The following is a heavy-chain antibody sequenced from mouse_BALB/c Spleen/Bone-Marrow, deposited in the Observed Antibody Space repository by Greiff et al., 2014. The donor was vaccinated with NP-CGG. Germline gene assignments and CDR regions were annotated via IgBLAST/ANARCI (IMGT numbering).Heavy chain of an antibody. J-gene: IGHJ1*01. CDR1: GFSLTTNG. CDR3: ARKGYTGYFDV. Sequence: QVQLQQPGPGLVKPSQSLSITCTVSGFSLTTNGLHWVRQSPGKGLEWLGVIWSGGGTDYNAAFISRLIITKDNSKSQVFFKMNSLQTNDTAMYYCARKGYTGYFDVWGAGTTVTVSS. CDR2: IWSGGGT. V-gene: IGHV2-2*02. D-gene: IGHD2-2*01.